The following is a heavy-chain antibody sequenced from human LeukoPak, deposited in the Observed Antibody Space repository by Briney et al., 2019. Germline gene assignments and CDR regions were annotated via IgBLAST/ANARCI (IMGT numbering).Heavy chain of an antibody. CDR3: AKDPLKPVGSSSGWYRGGY. V-gene: IGHV3-23*01. Sequence: GGSLRLSCAASGFTFSSYAMSWVRQAPGKWLEWVSTITGSGGSTYYADSVKGRFTISRDNSKNTLYLQMNSLRAEDTAVYYCAKDPLKPVGSSSGWYRGGYWGQGTLVTVSS. J-gene: IGHJ4*02. D-gene: IGHD6-19*01. CDR2: ITGSGGST. CDR1: GFTFSSYA.